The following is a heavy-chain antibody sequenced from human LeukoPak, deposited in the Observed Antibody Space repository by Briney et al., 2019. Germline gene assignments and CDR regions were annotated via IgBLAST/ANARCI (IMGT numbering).Heavy chain of an antibody. J-gene: IGHJ4*02. CDR3: ASNLRLVEEGYFDY. CDR1: GFTFSSYG. V-gene: IGHV3-30*03. D-gene: IGHD6-19*01. CDR2: ISYDGSNK. Sequence: GGSLRLSCAASGFTFSSYGMHWVRQAPGKGLEWVAVISYDGSNKYYADSVKGRFTISRDNSKNTLYLQMNSLRAEDTAVYYCASNLRLVEEGYFDYWGQGTLVTVSS.